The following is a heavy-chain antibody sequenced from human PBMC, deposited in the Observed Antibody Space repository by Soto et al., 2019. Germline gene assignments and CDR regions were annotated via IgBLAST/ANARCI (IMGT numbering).Heavy chain of an antibody. CDR2: ISGSGGTT. D-gene: IGHD4-4*01. J-gene: IGHJ5*02. Sequence: EVQLLESGGGLVQPGGSLRLSCAASGFTFSSYAMNWVRQAPGKGLEWVSTISGSGGTTYYADSVKGRFTISRDNSKNTLYLQMNSLRAEDTAVYYCAKPPDTVITWRNWFDPWGQGTLVTVSS. CDR1: GFTFSSYA. CDR3: AKPPDTVITWRNWFDP. V-gene: IGHV3-23*01.